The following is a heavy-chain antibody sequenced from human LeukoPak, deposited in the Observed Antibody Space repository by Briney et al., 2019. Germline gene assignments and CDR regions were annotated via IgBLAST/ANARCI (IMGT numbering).Heavy chain of an antibody. Sequence: GGSLRLSCAASGFTFDSFGMHWVRQAPGKGLEWVAFIRYDGSDKYYADSVKGRFTISRDNSKNTLYLQMNSLRSEDTAVYYCARGLGSSFGENNWFDPWGQGTLVTVSS. D-gene: IGHD3-10*01. CDR1: GFTFDSFG. CDR2: IRYDGSDK. J-gene: IGHJ5*02. V-gene: IGHV3-30*02. CDR3: ARGLGSSFGENNWFDP.